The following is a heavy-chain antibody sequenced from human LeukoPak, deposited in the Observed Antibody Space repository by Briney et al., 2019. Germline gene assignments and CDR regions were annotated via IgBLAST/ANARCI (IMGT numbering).Heavy chain of an antibody. CDR3: ARGCRDGYNHFDY. V-gene: IGHV4-59*01. D-gene: IGHD5-24*01. J-gene: IGHJ4*02. CDR2: IYYSGST. Sequence: SETLSLTCTISGGSITSYHWSWIRQPPGKGLEWIGYIYYSGSTNYNPSLKSRVTISVDTSRNQFSLNLRSVTAADTAVYYCARGCRDGYNHFDYWGQGTLVTVSS. CDR1: GGSITSYH.